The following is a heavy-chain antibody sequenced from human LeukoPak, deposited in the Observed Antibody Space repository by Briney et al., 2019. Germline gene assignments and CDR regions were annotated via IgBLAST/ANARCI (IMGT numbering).Heavy chain of an antibody. CDR1: GYTFTGYY. V-gene: IGHV1-2*02. CDR2: INPNSGGT. Sequence: AAVKVSCKSSGYTFTGYYMHWVRQAPAQGLEWMGWINPNSGGTNYAQKFQGRVTMTRDTSISTAYMELSRLRSDDTAVYYCARVKYSSGWYSKDYWGQGTLVTVSS. J-gene: IGHJ4*02. CDR3: ARVKYSSGWYSKDY. D-gene: IGHD6-19*01.